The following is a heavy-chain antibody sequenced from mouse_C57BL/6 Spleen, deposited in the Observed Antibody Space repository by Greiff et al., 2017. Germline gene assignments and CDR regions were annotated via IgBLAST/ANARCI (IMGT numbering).Heavy chain of an antibody. V-gene: IGHV1-72*01. CDR3: ARNGYYGSSYRYFDV. CDR1: GYTFTSYW. D-gene: IGHD1-1*01. CDR2: LDPNSGGT. Sequence: QFQLQQPGAELVKPGASVKLSCKASGYTFTSYWMHWVKQRPGRGLAWIGRLDPNSGGTKYNGKFKCKATLTVDKPSSTAYMQLSSLTSEDSAVYYCARNGYYGSSYRYFDVWGTGTTVTVSS. J-gene: IGHJ1*03.